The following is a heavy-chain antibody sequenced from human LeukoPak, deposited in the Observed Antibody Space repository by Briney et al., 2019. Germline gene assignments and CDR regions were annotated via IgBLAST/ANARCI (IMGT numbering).Heavy chain of an antibody. Sequence: ASVKVSCKASGGTFSSYAISWVRQAPGQGLEWMGGIIPIFGTANYAQKFQGRVTITTDESTSTAYMELSSLRSEDTAVYYCASGVVVTATPRKNGGYYYMDVWGKGTTVTVSS. CDR3: ASGVVVTATPRKNGGYYYMDV. V-gene: IGHV1-69*05. CDR2: IIPIFGTA. D-gene: IGHD2-21*02. CDR1: GGTFSSYA. J-gene: IGHJ6*03.